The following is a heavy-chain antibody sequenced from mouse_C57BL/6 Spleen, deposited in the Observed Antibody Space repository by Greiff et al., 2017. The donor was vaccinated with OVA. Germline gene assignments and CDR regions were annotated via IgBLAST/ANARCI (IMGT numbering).Heavy chain of an antibody. D-gene: IGHD1-1*01. CDR2: IDPSDSYT. CDR3: ARVYYYGSSYDDYGY. CDR1: GYTFTSYW. Sequence: QVQLQQSGAELVKPGASVKLSCKASGYTFTSYWMQWVKQRPGQGLEWIGEIDPSDSYTNYNQKFKGKATLTVDTSSSTAYMQLSSLTSEDSAVYYCARVYYYGSSYDDYGYWGKGTTLTVSS. V-gene: IGHV1-50*01. J-gene: IGHJ2*01.